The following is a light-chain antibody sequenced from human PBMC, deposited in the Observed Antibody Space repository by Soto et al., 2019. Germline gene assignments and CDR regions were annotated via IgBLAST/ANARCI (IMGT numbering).Light chain of an antibody. J-gene: IGKJ1*01. V-gene: IGKV3-20*01. CDR1: QRVSSDP. Sequence: IVLTQSPDTLSLSPGERATLSCRASQRVSSDPLAWYQQQPGQAPRLLIYSTSNRATGIPDRFSGSGSGTDFTLTIRRLEPEDFAVYYCQQYGSSPWTFGQGTKVDIK. CDR2: STS. CDR3: QQYGSSPWT.